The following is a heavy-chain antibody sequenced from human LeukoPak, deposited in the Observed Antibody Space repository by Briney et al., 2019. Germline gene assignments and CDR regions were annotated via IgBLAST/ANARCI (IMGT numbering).Heavy chain of an antibody. CDR1: GGSISSGDYY. CDR2: IYYSGST. Sequence: PSQTLSLTCTVSGGSISSGDYYWRWIRQPPGKGLEWIGYIYYSGSTYYNPSLKSRVTISVDTSKNQFSLKLSSVTAADTAVYYCARVLYYYYGSGYYRRNDAFDTWGQGTMVTVSS. V-gene: IGHV4-30-4*08. J-gene: IGHJ3*02. CDR3: ARVLYYYYGSGYYRRNDAFDT. D-gene: IGHD3-22*01.